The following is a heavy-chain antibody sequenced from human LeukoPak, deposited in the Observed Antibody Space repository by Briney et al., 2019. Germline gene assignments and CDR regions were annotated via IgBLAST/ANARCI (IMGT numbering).Heavy chain of an antibody. CDR3: ARGRYSGLFDY. CDR1: GVSISSGSYN. CDR2: IYYSGST. D-gene: IGHD5-12*01. V-gene: IGHV4-61*01. Sequence: SETLSLTCAVSGVSISSGSYNWSWIPQPPGKGLEWIGDIYYSGSTNYNPSLKSLATISVDTSKNQCSPKLSSLTAAHTAVYYYARGRYSGLFDYWGQGTLVTVSS. J-gene: IGHJ4*02.